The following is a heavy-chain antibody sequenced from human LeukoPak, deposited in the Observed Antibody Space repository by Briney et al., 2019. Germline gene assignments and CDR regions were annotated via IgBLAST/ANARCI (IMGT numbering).Heavy chain of an antibody. D-gene: IGHD3-10*01. Sequence: GSLRLFCAASGFTFSSYAMSWVRQAPGKGLEWIAYLFYSGSTDYNPSLESRVTISVDTSKNQFSLKLRSVTAADTAVYYCATVAVIRGVTYFDYWGQGTLVTVSS. J-gene: IGHJ4*02. CDR3: ATVAVIRGVTYFDY. CDR1: GFTFSSYA. V-gene: IGHV4-59*01. CDR2: LFYSGST.